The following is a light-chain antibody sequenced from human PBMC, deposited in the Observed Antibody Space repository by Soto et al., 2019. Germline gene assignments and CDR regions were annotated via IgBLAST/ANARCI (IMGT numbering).Light chain of an antibody. CDR2: SAS. CDR3: QQYKKWPSWT. CDR1: QSVSSN. V-gene: IGKV3-15*01. J-gene: IGKJ1*01. Sequence: EIVMSQSPATLSVSPGERATLSCRASQSVSSNLAWYQQQPGQTPRLLIYSASIRAAATPARFSGSGSGTEFTPTINSLQPQDFAIYYCQQYKKWPSWTFGQGTKVDIK.